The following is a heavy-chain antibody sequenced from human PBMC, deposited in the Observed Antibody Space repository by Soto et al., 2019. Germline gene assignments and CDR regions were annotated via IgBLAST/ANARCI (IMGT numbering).Heavy chain of an antibody. CDR1: GGTFTSYT. J-gene: IGHJ4*02. CDR2: IIPILRMA. D-gene: IGHD3-10*01. V-gene: IGHV1-69*02. CDR3: ATSYGSGSAHFDY. Sequence: QVQLVQSGAEVKMPGSSVKVSCTASGGTFTSYTFSWVRQVPGQGLEWMGRIIPILRMADFAQKFQGRVTINADESTSTVDMKLSSLRSGDTAVYYCATSYGSGSAHFDYWGQGTLVTVS.